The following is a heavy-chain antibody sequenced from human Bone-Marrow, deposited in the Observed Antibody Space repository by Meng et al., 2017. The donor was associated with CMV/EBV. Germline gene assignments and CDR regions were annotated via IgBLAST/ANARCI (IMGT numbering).Heavy chain of an antibody. J-gene: IGHJ2*01. CDR3: ARRAGYCTTTSCYRWYFDL. CDR2: ISSGSNYV. V-gene: IGHV3-21*01. CDR1: GFTFSAYT. Sequence: GESLKISCAASGFTFSAYTMNWVRQAPGKGLEWISSISSGSNYVNYTDSLKGRFTISRDNAKNSLYLQMNSLRAEDTAVYYCARRAGYCTTTSCYRWYFDLWGRGTLVTVSS. D-gene: IGHD2-2*01.